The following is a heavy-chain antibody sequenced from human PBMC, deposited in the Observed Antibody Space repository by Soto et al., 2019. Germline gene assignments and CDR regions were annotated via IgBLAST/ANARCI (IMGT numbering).Heavy chain of an antibody. Sequence: ASVKVSCKASGDTFSSYAISWVRQAPGQGLEWMGGIIPILGIANYAQKFRGRVTITADKSTSTAYMELSSLRSEDTAVYYCASAYYYDSSGYYYYYYGMDVWGQGTTVTVSS. CDR2: IIPILGIA. D-gene: IGHD3-22*01. J-gene: IGHJ6*02. V-gene: IGHV1-69*10. CDR1: GDTFSSYA. CDR3: ASAYYYDSSGYYYYYYGMDV.